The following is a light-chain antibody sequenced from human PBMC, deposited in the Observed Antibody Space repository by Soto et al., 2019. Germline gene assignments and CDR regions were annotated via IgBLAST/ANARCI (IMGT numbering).Light chain of an antibody. CDR3: QHYVERSPIT. J-gene: IGKJ5*01. Sequence: IVLTQAPGTLSLSPGERATRSCSASQSVTTQLAWYQQKPGQAPRLLISGASSRATGIPDRFSGSGSATDFTLTISRLEPEDFALYYCQHYVERSPITFGQGTRLEIK. CDR2: GAS. V-gene: IGKV3-20*01. CDR1: QSVTTQ.